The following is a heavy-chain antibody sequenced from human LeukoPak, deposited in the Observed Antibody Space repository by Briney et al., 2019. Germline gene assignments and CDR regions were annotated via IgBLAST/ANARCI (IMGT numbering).Heavy chain of an antibody. D-gene: IGHD6-13*01. V-gene: IGHV7-4-1*02. J-gene: IGHJ4*02. CDR3: ARVGSVAAAGTGGVY. Sequence: ASVKVSCKASGYTFTGYYMHWVRQAPGQGLEWMGWINTNTGNPTYAQGFTGRFVFSLDTSVSTAYLQISSLKAEDTAVYYCARVGSVAAAGTGGVYWGQGTLVTVSS. CDR2: INTNTGNP. CDR1: GYTFTGYY.